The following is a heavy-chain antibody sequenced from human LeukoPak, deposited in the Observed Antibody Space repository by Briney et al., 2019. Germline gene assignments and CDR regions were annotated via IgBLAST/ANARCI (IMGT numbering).Heavy chain of an antibody. CDR3: VGDGRDGYNKYFHH. CDR1: GFTYNNSE. Sequence: GGSLRLYCAASGFTYNNSEMKWLRQAQGKGLEWLSYIRSGAITIHYAVSVKGRFTISRDNAKNSLYLQMSSLRAEDTAAYYWVGDGRDGYNKYFHHWGQGTLVTVSS. D-gene: IGHD5-24*01. V-gene: IGHV3-48*03. CDR2: IRSGAITI. J-gene: IGHJ1*01.